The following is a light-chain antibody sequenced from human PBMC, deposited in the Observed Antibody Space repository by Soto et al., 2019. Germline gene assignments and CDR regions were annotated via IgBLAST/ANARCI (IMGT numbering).Light chain of an antibody. J-gene: IGKJ3*01. CDR1: QAIGND. Sequence: DIVMTQSPSSLSASVGDRVTITCRTSQAIGNDLNWYRQRPGRAPELLIYASSSLRTGVPSRFSGSGSVTDFTLTLTSLQPEDFATYFCQQTYSAPFTFGPGTTVDV. V-gene: IGKV1-39*01. CDR2: ASS. CDR3: QQTYSAPFT.